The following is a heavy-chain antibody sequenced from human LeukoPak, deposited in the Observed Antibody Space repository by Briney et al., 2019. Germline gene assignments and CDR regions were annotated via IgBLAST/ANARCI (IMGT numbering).Heavy chain of an antibody. Sequence: PGGSLRLSCAASGFTFSSYEMNWVRQAPGKGLEWVSYISSSGSTIYYADSVKGRFTISRDNAKNSLYLQMNSLRAEDTAVYYCARVTGQYYYYYYYYMDVWGKGTTVTVSS. CDR2: ISSSGSTI. CDR3: ARVTGQYYYYYYYYMDV. V-gene: IGHV3-48*03. D-gene: IGHD1-14*01. J-gene: IGHJ6*03. CDR1: GFTFSSYE.